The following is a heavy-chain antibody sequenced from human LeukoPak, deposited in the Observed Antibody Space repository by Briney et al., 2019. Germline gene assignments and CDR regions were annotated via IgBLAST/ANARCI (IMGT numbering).Heavy chain of an antibody. Sequence: SETLSLICTVSGGSISSSSYYWGWIRQPPGKGLEWIGSIYYSGSTYYNPSLKSRVTISVDTSKNQFSLKLSSVTAADTAVYYCARHFYDRGAFDIWGQGTMVTVSS. CDR1: GGSISSSSYY. CDR3: ARHFYDRGAFDI. D-gene: IGHD3-22*01. CDR2: IYYSGST. J-gene: IGHJ3*02. V-gene: IGHV4-39*01.